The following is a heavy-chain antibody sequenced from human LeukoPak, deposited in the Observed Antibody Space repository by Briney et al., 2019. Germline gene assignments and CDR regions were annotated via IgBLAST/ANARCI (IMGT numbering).Heavy chain of an antibody. J-gene: IGHJ5*02. CDR3: ARDLGSSWSSNWFDP. D-gene: IGHD6-13*01. Sequence: PSETLSLTCTVSGGSISSYCWSWIRQPPGKGLEWIGYIYYSGSTNYNPSLKSRVTISVDTSKNQFSLKLSSVTAADTAVYYCARDLGSSWSSNWFDPWGQGTLVTVSS. CDR2: IYYSGST. V-gene: IGHV4-59*01. CDR1: GGSISSYC.